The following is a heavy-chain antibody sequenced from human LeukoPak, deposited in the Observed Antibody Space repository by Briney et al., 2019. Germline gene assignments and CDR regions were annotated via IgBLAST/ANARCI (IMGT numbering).Heavy chain of an antibody. V-gene: IGHV1-69*05. Sequence: SVKVSCKASGGTFSSYAISWVRQAPGQGLEWMGGIIPIFGTATYAQKFQGRVTITTDESTSTAYMELSSLRSEDTAVYYCARGWSGYYRNYYYYMDVWGKGTTVTVSS. CDR3: ARGWSGYYRNYYYYMDV. CDR2: IIPIFGTA. J-gene: IGHJ6*03. D-gene: IGHD3-3*01. CDR1: GGTFSSYA.